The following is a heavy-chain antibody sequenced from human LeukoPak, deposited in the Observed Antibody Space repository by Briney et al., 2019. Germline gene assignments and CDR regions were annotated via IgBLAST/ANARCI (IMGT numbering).Heavy chain of an antibody. Sequence: SETLSLTCTVSGGSISSYYWSWIRQPPGKGLEWIGEINHSGSTNYNPSLKSRVTISVDTSKNQFSLKLSSVTAADTAVYYCARTGGRWLQRIDYWGQGTLVTVSS. CDR2: INHSGST. D-gene: IGHD5-24*01. CDR1: GGSISSYY. J-gene: IGHJ4*02. V-gene: IGHV4-34*01. CDR3: ARTGGRWLQRIDY.